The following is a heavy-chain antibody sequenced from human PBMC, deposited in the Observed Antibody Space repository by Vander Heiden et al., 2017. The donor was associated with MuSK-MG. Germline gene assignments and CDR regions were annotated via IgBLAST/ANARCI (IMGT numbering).Heavy chain of an antibody. Sequence: EVQLVESGGGLVQPGGSLSLSCAASGFTFSSYEMNWVRQAPGKGLEWVSYIRSSGSTIYYADSVKGRFTISRDNAKNSLYLQMNSLRAEDTAGYYCARDLTTDSSGYEKFDYWGQGTLVTVSS. D-gene: IGHD3-22*01. CDR2: IRSSGSTI. CDR1: GFTFSSYE. CDR3: ARDLTTDSSGYEKFDY. V-gene: IGHV3-48*03. J-gene: IGHJ4*02.